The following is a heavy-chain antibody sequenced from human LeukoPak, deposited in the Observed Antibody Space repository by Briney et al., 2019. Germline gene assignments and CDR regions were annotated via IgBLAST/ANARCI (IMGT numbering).Heavy chain of an antibody. CDR1: GYTFTGYY. V-gene: IGHV1-2*02. Sequence: ASVKVSCKASGYTFTGYYMHWVRQAPGQGLEWMGWINPNSGGTNYAQKFQGRVTMTRDTSISTAYMELSRLRSDDTAVYYCAADCSSTSCYLFDPWGQGTLVTVSS. CDR2: INPNSGGT. D-gene: IGHD2-2*01. J-gene: IGHJ5*02. CDR3: AADCSSTSCYLFDP.